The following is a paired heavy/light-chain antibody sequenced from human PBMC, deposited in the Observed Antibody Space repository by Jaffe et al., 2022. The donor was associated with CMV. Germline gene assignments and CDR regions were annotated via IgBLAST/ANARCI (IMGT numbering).Light chain of an antibody. V-gene: IGKV6D-21*02. Sequence: EIVLTQSPDFQSVTPKEKVTITCRASQSIGSSLHWYQQKPDQSPKLLIKYASQSISGVPSRFSGSGSGTDFTLTINSLEAEDAAAYYCHQSSSLPGTFGQGTKLEIK. CDR2: YAS. CDR3: HQSSSLPGT. CDR1: QSIGSS. J-gene: IGKJ2*01.
Heavy chain of an antibody. J-gene: IGHJ5*02. D-gene: IGHD3-3*01. V-gene: IGHV3-7*03. CDR1: GFTFSSYW. CDR2: IKQDGSEK. CDR3: ARVLDPPPPDYYDFWSGYYTGGGFDP. Sequence: EVQLVESGGGLVQPGGSLRLSCAASGFTFSSYWMSWVRQAPGKGLEWVANIKQDGSEKYYVDSVKGRFTISRDNAKNSLYLQMNSLRAEDTAVYYCARVLDPPPPDYYDFWSGYYTGGGFDPWGQGTLVTVSS.